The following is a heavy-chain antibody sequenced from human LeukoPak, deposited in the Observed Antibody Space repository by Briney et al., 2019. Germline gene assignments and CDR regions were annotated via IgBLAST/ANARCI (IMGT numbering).Heavy chain of an antibody. CDR3: ARAREFGELFY. D-gene: IGHD3-10*01. J-gene: IGHJ4*02. CDR2: IYSGGST. Sequence: TGGSLRLSCAVSGYTVSSNYMSWVRQAPGKGLEWVSVIYSGGSTYYADSVKGRFTISRDNSKNTLYLQMNSLRAEDTAVYYCARAREFGELFYWGQGTLVTVSS. CDR1: GYTVSSNY. V-gene: IGHV3-53*01.